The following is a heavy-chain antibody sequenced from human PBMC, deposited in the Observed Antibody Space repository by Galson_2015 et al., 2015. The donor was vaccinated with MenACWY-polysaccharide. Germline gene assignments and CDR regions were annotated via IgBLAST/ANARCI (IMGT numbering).Heavy chain of an antibody. CDR1: GFTFSLYR. CDR2: ISSSGTI. V-gene: IGHV3-48*02. Sequence: SLRLSCAASGFTFSLYRMNWVRQAPGRGLEWVSYISSSGTIYYADSVKGRFSVSRDNAKNSLYLQMNSLRDDDTAVYYCARVLKGLVGATPEYWGQGTLVTVSS. CDR3: ARVLKGLVGATPEY. J-gene: IGHJ4*02. D-gene: IGHD1-26*01.